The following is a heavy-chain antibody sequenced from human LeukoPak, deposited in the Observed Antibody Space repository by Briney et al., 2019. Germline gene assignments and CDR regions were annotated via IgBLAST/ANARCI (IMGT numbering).Heavy chain of an antibody. J-gene: IGHJ4*02. V-gene: IGHV4-59*01. CDR2: IYYSGST. CDR3: ARVESGSSSDFDY. Sequence: SETLSLTCTVSGGSITSYYWSWIRQPPGKGLEWIGYIYYSGSTNYNPSLKSRVTTSVDTSKNQFSLKLSSVTAADTAVYYCARVESGSSSDFDYWGQGTLVTVSS. D-gene: IGHD1-26*01. CDR1: GGSITSYY.